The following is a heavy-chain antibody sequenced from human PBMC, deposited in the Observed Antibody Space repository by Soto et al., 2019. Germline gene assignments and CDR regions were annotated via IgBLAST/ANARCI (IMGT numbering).Heavy chain of an antibody. V-gene: IGHV1-3*01. CDR3: AREPYDFWSGSGMDV. D-gene: IGHD3-3*01. CDR2: INAGNGNT. Sequence: ASVKVSCKASGYTFTSYAMHWVRQAPGQRLEWMGWINAGNGNTKYSQKFQGRVTITRDTSASTAYMELSSLRSEDMAVYYCAREPYDFWSGSGMDVWDQGTTVTVSS. CDR1: GYTFTSYA. J-gene: IGHJ6*02.